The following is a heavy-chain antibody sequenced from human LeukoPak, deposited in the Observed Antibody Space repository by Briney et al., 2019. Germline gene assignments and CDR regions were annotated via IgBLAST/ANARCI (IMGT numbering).Heavy chain of an antibody. D-gene: IGHD1-7*01. CDR2: MYATSGT. Sequence: PGGSLRLSCAASGFTFSDYWMSWVRQAPGKGLEWVSIMYATSGTYYADSVKGRFTISRDSSTNTLYLQMNSLRAEDSAVYYCARGNSDSWNYKRGFDHWGQGTLVTVSS. J-gene: IGHJ5*02. V-gene: IGHV3-53*01. CDR1: GFTFSDYW. CDR3: ARGNSDSWNYKRGFDH.